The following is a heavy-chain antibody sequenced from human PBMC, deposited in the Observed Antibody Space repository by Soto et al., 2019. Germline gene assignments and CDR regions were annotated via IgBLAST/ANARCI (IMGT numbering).Heavy chain of an antibody. V-gene: IGHV4-39*01. D-gene: IGHD2-21*02. CDR3: ARLWTQRIVVVTAISTWFDP. CDR2: IYYSGST. CDR1: GGSISSSSYY. J-gene: IGHJ5*02. Sequence: NPSETLSLTCTVSGGSISSSSYYWGWIRQPPGKGLEWIGSIYYSGSTYYNPSLKSRVTISVDTSKNQFSLKLSSVTAADTAVYYCARLWTQRIVVVTAISTWFDPWGQGTLVTVSS.